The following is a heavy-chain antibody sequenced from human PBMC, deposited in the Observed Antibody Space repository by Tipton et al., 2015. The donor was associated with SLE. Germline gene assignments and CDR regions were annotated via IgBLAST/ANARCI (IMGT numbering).Heavy chain of an antibody. CDR1: GGSISSHY. Sequence: TLSLTCTVSGGSISSHYWSWIRQPPGKGLEWIWYIYYSGSTTYNPSLKSRVTISVDTSKNQFSLKLSSVTAADTAVYYCARVWAGKYSGSYYFDYWGQGTLVTVSS. CDR3: ARVWAGKYSGSYYFDY. V-gene: IGHV4-59*11. D-gene: IGHD1-26*01. CDR2: IYYSGST. J-gene: IGHJ4*02.